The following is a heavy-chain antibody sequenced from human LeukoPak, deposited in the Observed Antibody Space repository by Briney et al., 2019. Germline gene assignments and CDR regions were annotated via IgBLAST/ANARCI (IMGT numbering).Heavy chain of an antibody. J-gene: IGHJ4*02. D-gene: IGHD6-6*01. CDR1: GFTFNDYT. Sequence: PGGSLTLTCAASGFTFNDYTFHWVRQPPPQGLELVSLISLDGGSTYYADSVKGRFTISRDNSKNYLYLQMNSLRAEDTALYYCSKFMEYSSSSGDYWGQGTLVTVSS. V-gene: IGHV3-43*01. CDR3: SKFMEYSSSSGDY. CDR2: ISLDGGST.